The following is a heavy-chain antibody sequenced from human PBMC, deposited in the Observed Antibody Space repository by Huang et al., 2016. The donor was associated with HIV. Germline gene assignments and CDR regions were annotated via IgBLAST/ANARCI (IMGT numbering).Heavy chain of an antibody. Sequence: QVQLQESGPGLVKPSETLSLTCIVSGASINSRSYYWGWIRQPPGRGLEWLGSMSYSGCTYDNPSLKSRVTMSVDTSKNEFSLKLRSVTAADTAVYYCARHAGSSRRYYFDYWGRGTLVTVSS. CDR1: GASINSRSYY. CDR2: MSYSGCT. V-gene: IGHV4-39*01. CDR3: ARHAGSSRRYYFDY. D-gene: IGHD6-13*01. J-gene: IGHJ4*02.